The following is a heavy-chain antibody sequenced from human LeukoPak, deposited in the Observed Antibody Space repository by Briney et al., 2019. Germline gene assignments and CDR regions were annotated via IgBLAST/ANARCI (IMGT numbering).Heavy chain of an antibody. CDR3: ARDSLQSSL. CDR2: IYYSGST. CDR1: GGSIRSGGYY. V-gene: IGHV4-31*03. J-gene: IGHJ4*02. D-gene: IGHD1-26*01. Sequence: PSETLSLTCTVSGGSIRSGGYYWSWIRQRPGQGLEWIGYIYYSGSTYYNPSLKTRFTISVDTSKNQFPLKVHSVTAADTALYFRARDSLQSSLWGQGALVTVSS.